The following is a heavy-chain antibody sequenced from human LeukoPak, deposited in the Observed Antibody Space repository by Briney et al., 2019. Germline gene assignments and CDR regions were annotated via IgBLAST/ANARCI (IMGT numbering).Heavy chain of an antibody. D-gene: IGHD3-10*01. V-gene: IGHV1-2*02. CDR1: GYTFTGYY. J-gene: IGHJ4*02. Sequence: ASVKVSCKASGYTFTGYYMHWVRQAPGQGLEWMGWINPNSGGTNYAQKFQGRVTMTRDTSISTAYMELSRLRSDDTAVYYCARDLSLVRGRDYWGQGTLVTVSS. CDR2: INPNSGGT. CDR3: ARDLSLVRGRDY.